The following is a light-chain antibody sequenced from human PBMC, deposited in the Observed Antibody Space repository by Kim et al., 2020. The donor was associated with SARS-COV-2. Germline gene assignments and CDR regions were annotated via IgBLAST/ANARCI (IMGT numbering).Light chain of an antibody. CDR3: QSRDSGGKVV. V-gene: IGLV3-19*01. J-gene: IGLJ2*01. CDR2: GRN. Sequence: SSELTQYPVVSVALGQTVRITCQGDSLRSYYATWYQQKPRQAPLLVIYGRNNRPSGIPDRFSGSASGDTASLTISGTQAEDEADFYCQSRDSGGKVVFGGGTQLTVL. CDR1: SLRSYY.